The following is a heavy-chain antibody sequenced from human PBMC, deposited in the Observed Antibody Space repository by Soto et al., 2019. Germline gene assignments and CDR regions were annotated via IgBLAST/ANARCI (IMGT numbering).Heavy chain of an antibody. Sequence: QVQLVESGGGVVQPGRSLRLSCAASGFTFSSYAMHWVRQAPGKGLEWVAVISYDGSNKYYADSVKGRFTISRDNSKNTLYLQMNSLRAEDTAVYYCARARRSSVDFWSGDNWFDPWGQGTLVTVSS. V-gene: IGHV3-30-3*01. CDR2: ISYDGSNK. J-gene: IGHJ5*02. CDR3: ARARRSSVDFWSGDNWFDP. D-gene: IGHD3-3*01. CDR1: GFTFSSYA.